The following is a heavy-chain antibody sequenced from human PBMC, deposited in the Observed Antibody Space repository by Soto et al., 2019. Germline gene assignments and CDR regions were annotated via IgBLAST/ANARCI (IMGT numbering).Heavy chain of an antibody. Sequence: QVQLVQSGAEVKKPGASVKVSCKASGYTFTSYYMHWVRQAPGQGLEWMGIINPSGGSTSYAQKFHGRVTKTRDTSTSTVYRELSSLRSEDTAVYYCARDGGVGYGDNLDYWGQGTLVTVSS. CDR2: INPSGGST. D-gene: IGHD5-18*01. CDR1: GYTFTSYY. J-gene: IGHJ4*02. CDR3: ARDGGVGYGDNLDY. V-gene: IGHV1-46*01.